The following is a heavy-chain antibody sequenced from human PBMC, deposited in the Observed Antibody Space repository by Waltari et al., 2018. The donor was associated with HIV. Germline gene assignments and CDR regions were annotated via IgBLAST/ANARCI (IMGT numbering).Heavy chain of an antibody. V-gene: IGHV1-8*03. CDR1: GYTFINFD. CDR2: MNPKSGKP. J-gene: IGHJ6*02. D-gene: IGHD3-22*01. CDR3: ARNSSGKGNRYFYYGLDV. Sequence: QVYLVQSGPEVKRPGASVKISCKAYGYTFINFDVNWVRQPTGQGPEWLGWMNPKSGKPASPYIFGGRVTITRDVSTATAYMEMSGLTPEDTAIYYWARNSSGKGNRYFYYGLDVWGQGTPVTV.